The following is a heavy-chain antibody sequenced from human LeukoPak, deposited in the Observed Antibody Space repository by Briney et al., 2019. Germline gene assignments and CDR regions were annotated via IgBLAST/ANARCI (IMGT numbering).Heavy chain of an antibody. Sequence: GSLRLSCAASGFTFSSYSMNWVRQAPGKGLEWVSSISSTSNYIYYADSVKGRFTISRDNAKTSLYLQMNSLRAEDTAVYYCARDDRYSYGYSQSGHFDYWGQGILVTVSS. CDR2: ISSTSNYI. CDR3: ARDDRYSYGYSQSGHFDY. J-gene: IGHJ4*02. CDR1: GFTFSSYS. D-gene: IGHD5-18*01. V-gene: IGHV3-21*01.